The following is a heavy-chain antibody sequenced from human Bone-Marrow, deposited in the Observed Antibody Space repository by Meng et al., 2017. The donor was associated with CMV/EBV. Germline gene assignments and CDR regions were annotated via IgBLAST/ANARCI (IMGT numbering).Heavy chain of an antibody. CDR2: IYYSGST. V-gene: IGHV4-30-4*08. Sequence: SETLSLTCSASGGSISSGEYYWSWIRRPPGKGLEWIGYIYYSGSTYYNPSLRSRVSISVDTSKNQFSLKLSSVTAADTAGYYCARDHGRGLRDQYYGLDVWGQGTTVTVSS. D-gene: IGHD3/OR15-3a*01. CDR1: GGSISSGEYY. J-gene: IGHJ6*02. CDR3: ARDHGRGLRDQYYGLDV.